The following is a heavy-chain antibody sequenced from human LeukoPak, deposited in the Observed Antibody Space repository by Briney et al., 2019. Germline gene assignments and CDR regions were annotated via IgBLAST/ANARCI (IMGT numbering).Heavy chain of an antibody. CDR1: GGTFSSYA. J-gene: IGHJ5*02. Sequence: GASVKVSCKASGGTFSSYAISWVRQAPGQGLEWMGGIIPIFGTANYAQKFQGRVTITADKSTSTAYMELSSLRSEDTAVYYCARDVQLWSTAWFDPWGQGTLVTVSS. CDR2: IIPIFGTA. D-gene: IGHD5-18*01. CDR3: ARDVQLWSTAWFDP. V-gene: IGHV1-69*06.